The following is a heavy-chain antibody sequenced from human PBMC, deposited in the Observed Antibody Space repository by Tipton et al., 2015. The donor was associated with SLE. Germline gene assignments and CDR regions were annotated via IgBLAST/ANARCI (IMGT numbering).Heavy chain of an antibody. CDR1: GGSISCQY. D-gene: IGHD4-23*01. Sequence: TLSLTCTVSGGSISCQYWSWIRQPPGKRLEYIGYVHSSGMSDFNPSLKSRVPISLDTPKNQFSLRVTSVTAADTARYYCARLGPLANVGGATYYHPLDVWGQGTTVTVSS. CDR3: ARLGPLANVGGATYYHPLDV. V-gene: IGHV4-59*11. CDR2: VHSSGMS. J-gene: IGHJ6*02.